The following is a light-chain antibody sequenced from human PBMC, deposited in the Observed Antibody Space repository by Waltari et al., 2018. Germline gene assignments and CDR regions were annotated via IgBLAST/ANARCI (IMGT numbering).Light chain of an antibody. CDR1: QGISNY. V-gene: IGKV1-16*02. J-gene: IGKJ4*01. CDR2: AAS. CDR3: QQYNTYPFT. Sequence: DIQMTQSPSSLSASVGDRVTITCRASQGISNYVAWFQQKPGTAPKSLIYAASSLQSGVTSKFSGSGSGTDFTLTITSLQPDDFATYYCQQYNTYPFTLGGGTKVEIK.